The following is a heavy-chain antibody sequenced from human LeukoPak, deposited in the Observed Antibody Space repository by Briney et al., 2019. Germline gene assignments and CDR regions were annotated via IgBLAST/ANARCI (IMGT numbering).Heavy chain of an antibody. Sequence: ASVKVSCKASGYTFTGYYMHWVRQAPGQGLEWMGWINPNSGGTNYAQKFQGWVTMTRDTSTSTVYMELSSLRSEDTAVYYCARGQNSGPFDYWGQGTLVTVSS. CDR2: INPNSGGT. J-gene: IGHJ4*02. CDR3: ARGQNSGPFDY. CDR1: GYTFTGYY. D-gene: IGHD1-26*01. V-gene: IGHV1-2*04.